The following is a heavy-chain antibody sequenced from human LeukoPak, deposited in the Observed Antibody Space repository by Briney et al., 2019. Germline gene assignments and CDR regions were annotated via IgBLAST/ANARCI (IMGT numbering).Heavy chain of an antibody. CDR1: GGSISSYY. CDR2: IYYSGST. J-gene: IGHJ4*02. CDR3: ARVSPHLYYFDY. Sequence: SETLSLTCTVSGGSISSYYWSWIRQPPGKGLEWIGYIYYSGSTNYNPALKSRVTIAVDTSKNQFSLKLSSVTAADTAVYYCARVSPHLYYFDYWGQGTLVTVSS. V-gene: IGHV4-59*08.